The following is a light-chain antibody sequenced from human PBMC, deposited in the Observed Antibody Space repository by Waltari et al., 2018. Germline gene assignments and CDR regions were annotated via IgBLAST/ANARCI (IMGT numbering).Light chain of an antibody. CDR2: CAS. CDR3: QQYYSTIT. J-gene: IGKJ5*01. V-gene: IGKV4-1*01. CDR1: QSVLYNSNNKNY. Sequence: DIVMTQSPDSLAVSLGERATINCKSSQSVLYNSNNKNYLAWYQQKPGQPPQLLIYCASTRESGVPDRCSGSGSGTDFTLTISSLQAEDVAVYYCQQYYSTITFGQGTRLEIK.